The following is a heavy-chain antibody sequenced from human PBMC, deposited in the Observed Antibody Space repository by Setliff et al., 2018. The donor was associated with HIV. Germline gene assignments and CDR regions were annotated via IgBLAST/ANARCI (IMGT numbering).Heavy chain of an antibody. CDR2: IYHTGRT. Sequence: PSETLSLTCTVSGGSISSYYWSWIRQPPGKGLEWTGSIYHTGRTYYNRSLESRLTISIDTSKNQFSLKLTSVTAADTAMYYCASRIYYYDESRVLREEGFVPWGQGTLVTVSS. D-gene: IGHD3-22*01. CDR1: GGSISSYY. V-gene: IGHV4-59*04. CDR3: ASRIYYYDESRVLREEGFVP. J-gene: IGHJ5*02.